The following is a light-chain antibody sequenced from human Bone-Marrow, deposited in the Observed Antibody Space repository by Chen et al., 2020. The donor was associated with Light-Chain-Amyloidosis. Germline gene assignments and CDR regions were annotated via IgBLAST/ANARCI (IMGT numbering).Light chain of an antibody. Sequence: DIQLTQYPSSLSAIVGDRVTITCRASQNIANYVNWYQQKPGKATNLLIHGASTLQRGVPSRFRGGGSGTDFTLTISSLQPEDFATYFCQQSHSFPPTFGGGSKVEIK. J-gene: IGKJ4*01. CDR1: QNIANY. V-gene: IGKV1-39*01. CDR3: QQSHSFPPT. CDR2: GAS.